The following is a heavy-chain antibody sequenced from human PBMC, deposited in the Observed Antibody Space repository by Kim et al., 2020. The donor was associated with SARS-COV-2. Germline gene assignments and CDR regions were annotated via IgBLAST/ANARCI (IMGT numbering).Heavy chain of an antibody. CDR1: GGSINSGDYS. V-gene: IGHV4-30-4*01. CDR3: ARDKEYSYGHGDYYYGMDV. D-gene: IGHD5-18*01. Sequence: SETLSLTCTVSGGSINSGDYSWNWIRQPPGKGLEWIGYISYSGNTYYNPSFKSRVTLLADTSKNQFSLRLSSVTAADTAVYYCARDKEYSYGHGDYYYGMDVWGQGTTVTVSS. J-gene: IGHJ6*02. CDR2: ISYSGNT.